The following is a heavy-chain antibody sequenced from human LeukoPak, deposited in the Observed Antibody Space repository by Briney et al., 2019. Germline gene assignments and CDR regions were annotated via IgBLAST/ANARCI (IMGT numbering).Heavy chain of an antibody. D-gene: IGHD5-12*01. CDR1: GGSISGYY. CDR3: VRGYSGYPYYLDY. CDR2: ISYSGST. V-gene: IGHV4-59*08. Sequence: SETLSLTCTVSGGSISGYYWTWIRQPQARGLERIGYISYSGSTSSHPSLKSRVTISLDTSKNQFSLKLTSVTAADTAVYYCVRGYSGYPYYLDYWGQGTLVTVSS. J-gene: IGHJ4*02.